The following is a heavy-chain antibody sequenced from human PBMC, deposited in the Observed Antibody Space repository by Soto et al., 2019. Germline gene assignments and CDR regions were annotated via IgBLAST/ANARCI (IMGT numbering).Heavy chain of an antibody. J-gene: IGHJ3*01. CDR2: IIPIPDIT. CDR3: ARDRITTRGDAFDL. CDR1: GGTFSTYI. D-gene: IGHD3-3*01. V-gene: IGHV1-69*08. Sequence: QVQLVQSGAEVRKPGSSVKVSCKAPGGTFSTYIISWVRQAPGQGLEWMGRIIPIPDITNYAQKFQGRVTVTADSSTSTAYMELTSLKSEDTAVYYFARDRITTRGDAFDLLGQGTMVTVSS.